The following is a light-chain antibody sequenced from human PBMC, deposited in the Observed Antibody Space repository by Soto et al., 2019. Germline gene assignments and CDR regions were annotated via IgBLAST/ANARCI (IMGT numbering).Light chain of an antibody. CDR1: QSISNNY. CDR3: QQYGGSPRT. J-gene: IGKJ1*01. Sequence: EIVLTQSPGTLSLSPGERATLSCRASQSISNNYLAWYQQTPGQAPRLLIYAASNRAACIPDRFRGSGSGTDFTLTISRLEPEDFGVYHCQQYGGSPRTFGQGTKVEIK. V-gene: IGKV3-20*01. CDR2: AAS.